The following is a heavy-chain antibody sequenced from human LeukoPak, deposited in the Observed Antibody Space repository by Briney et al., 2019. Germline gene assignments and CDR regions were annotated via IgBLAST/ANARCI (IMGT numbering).Heavy chain of an antibody. V-gene: IGHV4-31*03. J-gene: IGHJ6*02. Sequence: SETLSLTCTVSGGSISSSSYYWSWIRQHPGKGLEWIGYIYYSGSTYYNPSLKSRVTISVDTSKNQFSLKLSSVTAADTAVYYCARERDIVVVPAATRGYYGMDVWGQGTTVTVSS. D-gene: IGHD2-2*01. CDR1: GGSISSSSYY. CDR3: ARERDIVVVPAATRGYYGMDV. CDR2: IYYSGST.